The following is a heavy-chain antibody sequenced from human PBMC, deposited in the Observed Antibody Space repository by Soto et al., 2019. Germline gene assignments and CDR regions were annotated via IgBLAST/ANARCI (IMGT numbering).Heavy chain of an antibody. Sequence: SLRLSCAASGFTFSSYAMSWVRQAPGKGLEWVSAISGSGGSTYYADSVKGRFTISRDNSKNTLYLQMNSLRAEDTAVYYCAKDPSDIVVVPAAYWGQGTLVTVSS. CDR3: AKDPSDIVVVPAAY. J-gene: IGHJ4*02. CDR2: ISGSGGST. D-gene: IGHD2-2*01. V-gene: IGHV3-23*01. CDR1: GFTFSSYA.